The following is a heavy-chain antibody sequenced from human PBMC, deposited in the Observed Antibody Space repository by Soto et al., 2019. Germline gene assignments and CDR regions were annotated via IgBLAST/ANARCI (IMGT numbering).Heavy chain of an antibody. CDR1: GYSFAGYW. Sequence: GESLKISCKGSGYSFAGYWITWVRQKPGKGLEWMGRIDPSDSQTYYSPSFRGHVTISATKSITTVFLQWSSLRASDTAMYFCARQGYCSNTACYTVDYWGQGTLVTAPQ. CDR2: IDPSDSQT. D-gene: IGHD2-2*02. CDR3: ARQGYCSNTACYTVDY. J-gene: IGHJ4*02. V-gene: IGHV5-10-1*01.